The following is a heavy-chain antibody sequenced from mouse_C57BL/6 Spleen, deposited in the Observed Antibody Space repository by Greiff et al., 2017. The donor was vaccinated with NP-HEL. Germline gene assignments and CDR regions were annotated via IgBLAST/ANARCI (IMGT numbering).Heavy chain of an antibody. Sequence: VQLQQPGAELVKPGASVKLSSPSSSPPFPLSFLPFFPPLPFHCLACILYIDPSDIYTNYNQKFKGKATLTVDTSSSTAYMQLSSLTSEDSAVYYCARNWDFDYWGQGATLTVSS. V-gene: IGHV1-50*01. CDR3: ARNWDFDY. D-gene: IGHD4-1*01. CDR1: SPPFPLSF. CDR2: IDPSDIYT. J-gene: IGHJ2*01.